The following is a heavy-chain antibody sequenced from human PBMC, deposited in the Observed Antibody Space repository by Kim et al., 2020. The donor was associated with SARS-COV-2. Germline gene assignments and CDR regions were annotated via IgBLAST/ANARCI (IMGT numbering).Heavy chain of an antibody. CDR3: ASTYSSSSYYYGMDV. V-gene: IGHV4-34*01. D-gene: IGHD6-6*01. CDR1: GGSFSGYY. CDR2: INHSGST. Sequence: SETLSLTCAVYGGSFSGYYWSWIRQPPGKGLEWIGEINHSGSTNYNPSLKSRVTISVDTSKNQFSLKLSSVTAADTAVYYCASTYSSSSYYYGMDVWGQGTTVTVSS. J-gene: IGHJ6*02.